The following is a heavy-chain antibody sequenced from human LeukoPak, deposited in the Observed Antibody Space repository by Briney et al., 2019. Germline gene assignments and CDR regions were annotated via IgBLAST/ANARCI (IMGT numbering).Heavy chain of an antibody. CDR3: VRDVWGDRDGFFEY. V-gene: IGHV3-74*01. CDR1: GFSLSSYW. CDR2: INIDGRSA. Sequence: GGSLRLSCSASGFSLSSYWMHWVRQAPGEGLLWGSRINIDGRSASYAPSVTGRFTMSRDNAKNTVYLQMNSLRAEDTAVYYCVRDVWGDRDGFFEYWGQGTLVTVSS. J-gene: IGHJ4*02. D-gene: IGHD2-21*01.